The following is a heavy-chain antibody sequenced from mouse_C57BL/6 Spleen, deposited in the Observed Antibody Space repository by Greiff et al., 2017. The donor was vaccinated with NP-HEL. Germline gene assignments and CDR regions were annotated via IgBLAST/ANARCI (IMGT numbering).Heavy chain of an antibody. D-gene: IGHD2-2*01. Sequence: EVQLQQSGPELVKPGASVEISCKASGYSFTGYYMNWVKQSPEKSLEWIGAINPSTGGTTYNQKFKAKATLTVDKSSSTANMQHKSLTSEYSAVKYCARSYGYLCYYEGWGTGTTVTVAS. V-gene: IGHV1-42*01. J-gene: IGHJ1*03. CDR1: GYSFTGYY. CDR2: INPSTGGT. CDR3: ARSYGYLCYYEG.